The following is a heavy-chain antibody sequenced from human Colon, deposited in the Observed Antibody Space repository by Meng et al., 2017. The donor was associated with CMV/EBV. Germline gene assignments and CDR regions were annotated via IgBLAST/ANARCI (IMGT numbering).Heavy chain of an antibody. V-gene: IGHV3-30*04. Sequence: GESLKISCAASGFTFTDYAIYWVRQAPGKGLECVAVISSDGRNKYYADSVQGRFTISRDNSKNTLYLQINSLRVEDTAVYYCIRYSDVDNYFFGLDVWGQGTTVTVSS. CDR1: GFTFTDYA. CDR3: IRYSDVDNYFFGLDV. CDR2: ISSDGRNK. D-gene: IGHD4-17*01. J-gene: IGHJ6*02.